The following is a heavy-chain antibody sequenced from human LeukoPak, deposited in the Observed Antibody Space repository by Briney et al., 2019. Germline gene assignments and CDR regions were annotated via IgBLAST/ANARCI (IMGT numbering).Heavy chain of an antibody. CDR2: INPKNGVT. CDR1: GYTFIDYY. V-gene: IGHV1-2*02. J-gene: IGHJ4*02. D-gene: IGHD2-15*01. CDR3: ARGPGVVGFDY. Sequence: VASVKVSCKASGYTFIDYYLHWVRQAPGQGLEWMAWINPKNGVTNYAQKFQGRVTVTGDTSVSTAYMELSRLSSDDTAVYYCARGPGVVGFDYWGRGSLVVASS.